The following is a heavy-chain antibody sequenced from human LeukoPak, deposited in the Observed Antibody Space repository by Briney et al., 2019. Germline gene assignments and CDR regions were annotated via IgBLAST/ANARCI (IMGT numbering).Heavy chain of an antibody. J-gene: IGHJ4*02. D-gene: IGHD5-12*01. CDR1: GYTLTELS. V-gene: IGHV1-24*01. CDR3: ARGEYSGYDPSYFDY. Sequence: ASVKVSCKVSGYTLTELSMHWVRQAPGKGLEWMGGFDPEDGETIYAQKFQGRVTMTEDTSTDTAYMELSSLRSEDTAVYYCARGEYSGYDPSYFDYWGQGTLVTVSS. CDR2: FDPEDGET.